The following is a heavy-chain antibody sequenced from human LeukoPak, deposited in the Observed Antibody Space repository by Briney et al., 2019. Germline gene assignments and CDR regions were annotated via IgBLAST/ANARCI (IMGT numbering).Heavy chain of an antibody. D-gene: IGHD4-17*01. Sequence: GGSLRLSCAASGFIFSSYGVHWVRQAPGKGLEWVAVVSSDGRNKYYADSVKGRFTISRDNAKNSLYLQMNSLRAEDTAVYYCARWVTTIDYWGQGTLVTVSS. CDR2: VSSDGRNK. CDR1: GFIFSSYG. V-gene: IGHV3-30*03. CDR3: ARWVTTIDY. J-gene: IGHJ4*02.